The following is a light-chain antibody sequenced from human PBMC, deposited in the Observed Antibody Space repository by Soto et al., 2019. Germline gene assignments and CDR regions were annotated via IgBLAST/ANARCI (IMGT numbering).Light chain of an antibody. CDR3: QQYDRFPYT. V-gene: IGKV1-5*03. CDR2: KAS. Sequence: DIQMTQSPSTLSASVGDTVTITCRASQSLSYWLAWYQQKPGQAPKLLIHKASTLESGVPSRFSGSRSGTEFTLTISSLQPDDFAPFYCQQYDRFPYTFGQGTKLEIK. CDR1: QSLSYW. J-gene: IGKJ2*01.